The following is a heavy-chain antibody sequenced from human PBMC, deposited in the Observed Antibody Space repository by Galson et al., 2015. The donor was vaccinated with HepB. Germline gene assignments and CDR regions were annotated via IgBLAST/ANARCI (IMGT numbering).Heavy chain of an antibody. CDR1: GFTFSSYA. V-gene: IGHV3-30*04. J-gene: IGHJ5*02. CDR2: ISYDGSNK. D-gene: IGHD4-23*01. Sequence: SLRLSCAASGFTFSSYAMHWVRQAPGKGLEWVAVISYDGSNKYYADSVKGRFTISRDNSKNTLYLQMNSLRAEDTAVYYCARDHPTTVVTPGWFDPWGQGTLVTVSS. CDR3: ARDHPTTVVTPGWFDP.